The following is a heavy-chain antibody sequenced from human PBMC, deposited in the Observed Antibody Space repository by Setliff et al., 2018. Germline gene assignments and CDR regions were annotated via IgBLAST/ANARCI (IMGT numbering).Heavy chain of an antibody. V-gene: IGHV3-7*01. CDR2: IKQDGSET. J-gene: IGHJ4*02. D-gene: IGHD6-6*01. Sequence: GGSLRLSCVASGFTLSSYWMSWVRQAPGKGLEWVANIKQDGSETFYVDSVKGRFTISRDNAKNSLYVQMNSLRVEDTAVYYCARNRLVDYWGQGTLVTVSS. CDR3: ARNRLVDY. CDR1: GFTLSSYW.